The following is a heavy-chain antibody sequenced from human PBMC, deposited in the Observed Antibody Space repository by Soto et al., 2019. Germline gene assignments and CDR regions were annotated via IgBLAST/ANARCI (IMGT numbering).Heavy chain of an antibody. CDR2: ISSSGSTI. CDR3: AREGLGHCISSSCLNWFDP. J-gene: IGHJ5*02. CDR1: GFTFSTFN. V-gene: IGHV3-48*02. Sequence: GGSLRLSCAASGFTFSTFNMNWVRQAPGKGLEWVSYISSSGSTIYYADSVKGRFTISRDNAKNSLYLQMNSLRDEDTAVYYCAREGLGHCISSSCLNWFDPWGQGTMVTVSS. D-gene: IGHD2-2*01.